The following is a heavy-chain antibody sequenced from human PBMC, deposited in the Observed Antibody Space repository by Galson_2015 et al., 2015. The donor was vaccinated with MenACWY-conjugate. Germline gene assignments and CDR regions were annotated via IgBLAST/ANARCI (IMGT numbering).Heavy chain of an antibody. V-gene: IGHV3-33*01. J-gene: IGHJ4*02. CDR3: ARDLGRFGSGGSYFDH. Sequence: SLRLSCAASGFTFSSYGFHWVRQAPGKGLEWVSIISYDGSKKYYTDSVKGRFTISRDYSKNTLYLQMNSLRAEDTAVYYCARDLGRFGSGGSYFDHWGQGTLVTVSS. CDR2: ISYDGSKK. CDR1: GFTFSSYG. D-gene: IGHD2-15*01.